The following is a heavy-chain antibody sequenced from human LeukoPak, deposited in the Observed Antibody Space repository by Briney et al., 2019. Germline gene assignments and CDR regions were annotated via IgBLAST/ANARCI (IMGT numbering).Heavy chain of an antibody. CDR2: VHNSGGT. J-gene: IGHJ5*02. CDR3: ARLLGPNRLLRYFDWSPTAGWFDP. V-gene: IGHV4-39*02. Sequence: SETLSLTCTVSGGSISSSGYYWGWIRQPPGKGLEWIGSVHNSGGTYYNPSLNSRVTITVDASKNYFSLKLSSVTAADTAVYYCARLLGPNRLLRYFDWSPTAGWFDPWGQGTLVTVSS. D-gene: IGHD3-9*01. CDR1: GGSISSSGYY.